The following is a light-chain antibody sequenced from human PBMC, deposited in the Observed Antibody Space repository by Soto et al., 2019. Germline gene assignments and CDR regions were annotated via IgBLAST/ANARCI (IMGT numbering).Light chain of an antibody. CDR3: QQSYSNPWT. CDR1: QSISSY. Sequence: DIQMTQSPSSLSASVGDRVTITCRASQSISSYLNWYQQKPGKAPKLLIYAASSLQSGVPSRFSGSGSGTDFTLTISSLKPEEFATYYCQQSYSNPWTFGQGTKVEIK. J-gene: IGKJ1*01. CDR2: AAS. V-gene: IGKV1-39*01.